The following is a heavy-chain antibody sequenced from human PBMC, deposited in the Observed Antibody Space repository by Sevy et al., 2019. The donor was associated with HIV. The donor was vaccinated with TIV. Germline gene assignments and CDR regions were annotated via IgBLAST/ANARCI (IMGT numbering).Heavy chain of an antibody. CDR3: AKEEPPQGYCSGGSCPPDS. Sequence: GGSLRLSCAASGFTFSSYAMSWVRQAPGKGLEWVSAISGRGGNIFYADSVKGRFTISRDNSKNTLYLQMNSLRVGDMAVYYCAKEEPPQGYCSGGSCPPDSWGQGTLVTVSS. CDR1: GFTFSSYA. J-gene: IGHJ4*02. CDR2: ISGRGGNI. D-gene: IGHD2-15*01. V-gene: IGHV3-23*01.